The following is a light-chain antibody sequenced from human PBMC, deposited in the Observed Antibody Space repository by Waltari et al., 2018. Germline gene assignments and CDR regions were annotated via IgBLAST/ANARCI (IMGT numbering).Light chain of an antibody. J-gene: IGLJ3*02. CDR2: EDT. Sequence: QSALTQPASVSGSPGQSITISCTGTSSDVGSYNLVSWYQQHPGKAPKLMIHEDTRRPSVVSNRFSASKSGNTASLTISGLQAEDEADYYCSSYAGSRNLVFGGGTKLTVL. V-gene: IGLV2-23*01. CDR3: SSYAGSRNLV. CDR1: SSDVGSYNL.